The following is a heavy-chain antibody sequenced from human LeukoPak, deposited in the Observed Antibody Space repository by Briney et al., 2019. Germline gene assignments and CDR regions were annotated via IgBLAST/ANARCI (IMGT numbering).Heavy chain of an antibody. D-gene: IGHD5-24*01. Sequence: GRSLRLSCAASGFTFSSYGMHWVRQAPCKGLEWVAVIWYDGSNKYYADSVKGRFTISRDNSKNTLYLQMNSLRAEDTAVYYCAKDFARIGGGYNWGGYYMDVWGKGTTVTVSS. CDR1: GFTFSSYG. CDR3: AKDFARIGGGYNWGGYYMDV. V-gene: IGHV3-33*06. J-gene: IGHJ6*03. CDR2: IWYDGSNK.